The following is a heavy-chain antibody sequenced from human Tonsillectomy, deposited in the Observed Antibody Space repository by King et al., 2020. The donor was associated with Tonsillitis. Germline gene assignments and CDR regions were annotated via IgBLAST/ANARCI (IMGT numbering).Heavy chain of an antibody. V-gene: IGHV3-30-3*01. CDR2: ISYDGSNT. J-gene: IGHJ4*02. Sequence: VQLVESGGGVVQPGRSLRLSCAASGFTFSSYAMHWFRQAPGKGLEWVALISYDGSNTYYADSVKGRFTVSRDDSKNTLYLQMNSLRTEDTAVYYCARDREFADYWGQGTLVTVSS. CDR3: ARDREFADY. D-gene: IGHD3-10*01. CDR1: GFTFSSYA.